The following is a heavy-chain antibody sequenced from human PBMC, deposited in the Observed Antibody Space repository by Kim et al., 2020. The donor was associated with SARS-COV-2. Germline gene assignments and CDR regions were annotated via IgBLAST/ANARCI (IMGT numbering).Heavy chain of an antibody. CDR3: ARGARPRRALGYCSGGSCYGYYYYYGMDV. CDR1: GGSFSGYY. CDR2: INHSGST. J-gene: IGHJ6*02. Sequence: ETLSLTCAVYGGSFSGYYWSWIRQPPGKGLEWIGEINHSGSTNYNPSLKSRVTISVDTSKNQFSLKLSSVTAADTAVYYCARGARPRRALGYCSGGSCYGYYYYYGMDVWGQGTTVTVSS. D-gene: IGHD2-15*01. V-gene: IGHV4-34*01.